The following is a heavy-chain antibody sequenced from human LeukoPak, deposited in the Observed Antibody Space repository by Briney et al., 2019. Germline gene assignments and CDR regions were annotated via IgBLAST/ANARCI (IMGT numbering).Heavy chain of an antibody. V-gene: IGHV1-2*02. CDR3: ARDLRTANL. CDR2: IHPASANT. J-gene: IGHJ4*02. Sequence: AAVKVSCKASGYTFTEHFIHWVRQAPGQGLQYMGWIHPASANTVYAQMFHGRVTLTRDTPPTTTYMELSGLRSDDTAVYYCARDLRTANLWGQGTLVTV. CDR1: GYTFTEHF. D-gene: IGHD1-7*01.